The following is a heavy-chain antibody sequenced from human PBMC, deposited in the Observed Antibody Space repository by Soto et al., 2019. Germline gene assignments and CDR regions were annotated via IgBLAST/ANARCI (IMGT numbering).Heavy chain of an antibody. Sequence: EVQLVESGGGLIQPGGSLRLSCAASGLTVSSNYMSWVRQAPGKGLEWVAIIYSGGSTYYADSVKGRFTISRDNSRNTRYRQMNNLRAEDTAVYYCARDFRLNTAMLHDAFDIWGQGTMVTVSS. CDR3: ARDFRLNTAMLHDAFDI. J-gene: IGHJ3*02. CDR1: GLTVSSNY. D-gene: IGHD5-18*01. CDR2: IYSGGST. V-gene: IGHV3-53*01.